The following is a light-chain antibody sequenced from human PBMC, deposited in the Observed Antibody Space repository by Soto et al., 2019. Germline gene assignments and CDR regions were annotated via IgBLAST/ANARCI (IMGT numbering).Light chain of an antibody. CDR2: DNN. CDR1: SSNIGDNY. V-gene: IGLV1-51*01. Sequence: QSVLTQPPSVSAAPGQKVIISCSGTSSNIGDNYVSWYQLLPRTAPKLLIYDNNERPSGITDRFSGSKSGTSATLGITGLQTGDEADYYCGTWDSSLAAVVFGGGTKLTVL. J-gene: IGLJ2*01. CDR3: GTWDSSLAAVV.